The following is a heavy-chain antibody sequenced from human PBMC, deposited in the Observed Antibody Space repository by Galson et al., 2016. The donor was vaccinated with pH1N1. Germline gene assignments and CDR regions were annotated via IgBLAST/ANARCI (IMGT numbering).Heavy chain of an antibody. D-gene: IGHD3-16*01. Sequence: SLRLSCAASGFTFSSYWMHWVRQAPGKGLVWVSRINSDGSSTSCADSVKGRFTISRDNAKNTLYLQVHSLRAEDTAVYYCARNFGLSGSGRHFDFWGQGTLVTVPS. CDR3: ARNFGLSGSGRHFDF. J-gene: IGHJ4*02. CDR1: GFTFSSYW. CDR2: INSDGSST. V-gene: IGHV3-74*01.